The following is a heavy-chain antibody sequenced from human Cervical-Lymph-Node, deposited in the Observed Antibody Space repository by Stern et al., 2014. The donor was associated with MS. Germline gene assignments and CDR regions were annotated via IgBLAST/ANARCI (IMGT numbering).Heavy chain of an antibody. J-gene: IGHJ4*02. D-gene: IGHD3-22*01. CDR2: IIPILGPA. Sequence: VQLEEYGAEVKMTGSSVKVSCKASGGTFSRNAINWVRQAPGQGLEWMGGIIPILGPAKYAQKFQGRVTITADDSTSTAYMELASLTSEDTAVYYCARDSSGFPYHFDFWGQGTLVTVSS. V-gene: IGHV1-69*01. CDR1: GGTFSRNA. CDR3: ARDSSGFPYHFDF.